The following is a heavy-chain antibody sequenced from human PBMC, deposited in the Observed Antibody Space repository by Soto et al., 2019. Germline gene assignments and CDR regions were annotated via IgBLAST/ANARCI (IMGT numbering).Heavy chain of an antibody. CDR1: GFTVSSNY. CDR3: ARAGCSSTSCPTYYYYYYGMDV. J-gene: IGHJ6*02. Sequence: GGSLRLSCAASGFTVSSNYMSWVRQAPGKGLEWVSVIYSGGSTYYADSVKGRFTISRDNSKNTLYLQMNSLRAEDTAVYYCARAGCSSTSCPTYYYYYYGMDVWGQGTTVTVSS. CDR2: IYSGGST. D-gene: IGHD2-2*01. V-gene: IGHV3-53*01.